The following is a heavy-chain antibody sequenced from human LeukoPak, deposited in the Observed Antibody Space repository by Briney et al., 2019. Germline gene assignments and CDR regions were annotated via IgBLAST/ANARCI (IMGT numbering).Heavy chain of an antibody. CDR2: ISNNGGYT. CDR3: AKEGSRSVIVAPFDY. V-gene: IGHV3-23*01. J-gene: IGHJ4*02. D-gene: IGHD2/OR15-2a*01. CDR1: GFTFSSSA. Sequence: GGSLRLSCAASGFTFSSSAMSWVRQAPGKGLEWVSAISNNGGYTYYADSVQGRFTISRDNSKSTLYLQMNSLRAEDTAVYYCAKEGSRSVIVAPFDYWGQGTLVTVSS.